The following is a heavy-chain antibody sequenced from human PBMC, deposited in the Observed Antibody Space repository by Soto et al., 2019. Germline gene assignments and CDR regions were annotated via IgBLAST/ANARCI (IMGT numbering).Heavy chain of an antibody. CDR1: GFTFSSYA. J-gene: IGHJ3*02. D-gene: IGHD3-22*01. CDR2: ISGSGGST. Sequence: EVQLLESVGGLVQPGGSLRLSCAASGFTFSSYAMSWVRQAPGKGLEWVSAISGSGGSTYDADSVKGRFTISRDNSKNTLYLQMNSLRAEDTAVYYCAKLPKYYYDSSGYVDDAFDIWGQGTMVTVSS. CDR3: AKLPKYYYDSSGYVDDAFDI. V-gene: IGHV3-23*01.